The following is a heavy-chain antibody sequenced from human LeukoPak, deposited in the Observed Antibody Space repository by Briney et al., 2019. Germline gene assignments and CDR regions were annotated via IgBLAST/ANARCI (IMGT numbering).Heavy chain of an antibody. J-gene: IGHJ4*02. Sequence: GGSLRLSCAASGFTFSSYSMNWVRQAPGKGLKWVSYISSSSSTIYYADSVKGRFTISRDNAKNSLYLQMNSLRAEDTAVYYCARDQVGATDYWGQGTLVTVSS. CDR2: ISSSSSTI. D-gene: IGHD1-26*01. V-gene: IGHV3-48*01. CDR1: GFTFSSYS. CDR3: ARDQVGATDY.